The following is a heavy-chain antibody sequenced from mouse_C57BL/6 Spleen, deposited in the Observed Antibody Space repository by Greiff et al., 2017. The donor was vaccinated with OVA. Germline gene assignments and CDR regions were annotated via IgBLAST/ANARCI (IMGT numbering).Heavy chain of an antibody. CDR3: ARGQRGRPWYFDV. J-gene: IGHJ1*03. CDR1: GYTFTSYW. Sequence: QVQLQQPGAELVKPGASVKMSCKASGYTFTSYWITWVKQRPGQGLEWIGDIYPGSGSTNYNEKFKSKATLTVDTPSSTAYMQLSSLTSEDSAVYYCARGQRGRPWYFDVWGTGTTVTVSS. D-gene: IGHD4-1*02. V-gene: IGHV1-55*01. CDR2: IYPGSGST.